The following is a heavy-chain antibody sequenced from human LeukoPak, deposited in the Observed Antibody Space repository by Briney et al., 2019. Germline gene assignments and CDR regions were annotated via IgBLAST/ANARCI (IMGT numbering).Heavy chain of an antibody. J-gene: IGHJ4*02. V-gene: IGHV4-34*01. CDR2: INHSGST. CDR3: ARGRYCSSTSCSYN. Sequence: SETLSLTCAVYGGSFSGYYWSWIRQPPGKGLEWIGEINHSGSTNYNPSLKSRVTISVDTSKNQFSLKLSSVTAADTAVYYCARGRYCSSTSCSYNWGQGTLVTVSS. D-gene: IGHD2-2*01. CDR1: GGSFSGYY.